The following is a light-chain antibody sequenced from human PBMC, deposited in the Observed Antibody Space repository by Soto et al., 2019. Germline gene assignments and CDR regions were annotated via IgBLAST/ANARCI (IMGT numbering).Light chain of an antibody. CDR3: QQYGALPVT. V-gene: IGKV3-20*01. CDR1: QSVRGNS. J-gene: IGKJ3*01. CDR2: SVS. Sequence: EVVLTQSPGTLSLSPGEGATLSCRAGQSVRGNSLAWYQQKPGQAPRLLIYSVSSRATGIPDRFSGSGSGTDFTLTISRLEPEDFAVYYCQQYGALPVTFGPGITVDIK.